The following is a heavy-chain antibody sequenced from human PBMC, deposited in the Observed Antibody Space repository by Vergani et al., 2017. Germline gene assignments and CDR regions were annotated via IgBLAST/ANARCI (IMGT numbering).Heavy chain of an antibody. Sequence: EVQLLESGGGLVQPGGSLRLSCAASGVTFSSYAMSWVRQAPGKGLEWVSAISGSGGSTYYAASVKGRFTISRDNSKNTLYLQMNSLRAEDTAVYYCAKGKESGSYGRNWFDPWGQGTLVTVSS. CDR3: AKGKESGSYGRNWFDP. V-gene: IGHV3-23*01. J-gene: IGHJ5*02. D-gene: IGHD1-26*01. CDR2: ISGSGGST. CDR1: GVTFSSYA.